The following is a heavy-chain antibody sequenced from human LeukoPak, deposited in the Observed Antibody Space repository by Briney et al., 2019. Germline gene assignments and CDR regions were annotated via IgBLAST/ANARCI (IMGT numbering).Heavy chain of an antibody. J-gene: IGHJ4*02. V-gene: IGHV4-59*08. CDR3: ARQNSHYDILTGYSRTYYFDY. D-gene: IGHD3-9*01. CDR1: GFFFSSYA. Sequence: GSLRLSCTASGFFFSSYAMTWVRQPPGKGLEWVGEIYLRGNTNYNPSLESRVTISVDTSKNQFSLKLSSVTAADTAVYYCARQNSHYDILTGYSRTYYFDYWGQGTLVTVSS. CDR2: IYLRGNT.